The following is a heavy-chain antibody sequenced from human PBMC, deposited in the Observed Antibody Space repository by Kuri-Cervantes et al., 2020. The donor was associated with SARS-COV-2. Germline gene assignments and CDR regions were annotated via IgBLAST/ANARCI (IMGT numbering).Heavy chain of an antibody. CDR3: AAPPMDFWSGTAQQPGDFIKYYFDY. J-gene: IGHJ4*02. D-gene: IGHD3-3*01. CDR1: ETTFPNYD. CDR2: INPNSGGT. V-gene: IGHV1-2*02. Sequence: ASVKVSCKAPETTFPNYDINWVRQATGQGLEWMGWINPNSGGTNYAQKFQGRVTMTRDTSISTAYMELSRLRSDDTAVYYCAAPPMDFWSGTAQQPGDFIKYYFDYWGQGTLVTVSS.